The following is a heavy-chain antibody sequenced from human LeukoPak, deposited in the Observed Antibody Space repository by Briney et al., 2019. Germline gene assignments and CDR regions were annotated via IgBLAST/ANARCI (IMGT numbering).Heavy chain of an antibody. CDR2: MNPKSGNT. D-gene: IGHD2-15*01. CDR1: GYTFTAYY. CDR3: ARDQDIVVVVAALRQREMGGFDP. Sequence: GASVKVSCKASGYTFTAYYMHWVRQATGQGPEWMGWMNPKSGNTGYAQKFQGRVTMTRNTSISTAYMELSSLRSDDTAVYYCARDQDIVVVVAALRQREMGGFDPWGQGTLVTASS. J-gene: IGHJ5*02. V-gene: IGHV1-8*02.